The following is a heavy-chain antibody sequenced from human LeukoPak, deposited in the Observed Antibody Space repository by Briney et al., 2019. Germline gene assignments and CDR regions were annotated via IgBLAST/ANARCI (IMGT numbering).Heavy chain of an antibody. Sequence: ASVKVSCKASGYTFTSYYMHWVRQAPGQGLEWMGIINPSGGSTSYAQKFQGGVTMTRDTSTSTVYMELSSLRSEDTAVYYCARVGGEKRWYFDLWGRGTLVTVSS. CDR3: ARVGGEKRWYFDL. V-gene: IGHV1-46*01. CDR1: GYTFTSYY. CDR2: INPSGGST. J-gene: IGHJ2*01. D-gene: IGHD2-15*01.